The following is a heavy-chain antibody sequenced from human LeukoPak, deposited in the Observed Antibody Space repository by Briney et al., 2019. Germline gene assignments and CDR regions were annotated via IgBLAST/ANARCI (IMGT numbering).Heavy chain of an antibody. D-gene: IGHD1-26*01. Sequence: SETLSLTCTVSGGSISSNYWSWIRQPPGKGLEWIGYIYYSGSTNYNPSLKSRVAISIDTSKNQFSLKLSSVTAADTAMYYCARDSHVGAHDYWGQGTLVTVSS. V-gene: IGHV4-59*01. CDR1: GGSISSNY. CDR3: ARDSHVGAHDY. CDR2: IYYSGST. J-gene: IGHJ4*02.